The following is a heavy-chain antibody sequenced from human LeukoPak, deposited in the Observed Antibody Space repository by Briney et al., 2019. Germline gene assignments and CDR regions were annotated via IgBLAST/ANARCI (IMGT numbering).Heavy chain of an antibody. CDR2: IKIKTDGGTT. Sequence: PGGSLRLSCAASGFTFSNAWMSWVRQAPGKGLEWVGRIKIKTDGGTTDYAAPVKGRFTISRDDSKNTLYLQMNSLKTEDTAVYYCTTVFSGGYSYGSYFDYWGQGTLVTVSS. V-gene: IGHV3-15*01. CDR1: GFTFSNAW. J-gene: IGHJ4*02. CDR3: TTVFSGGYSYGSYFDY. D-gene: IGHD5-18*01.